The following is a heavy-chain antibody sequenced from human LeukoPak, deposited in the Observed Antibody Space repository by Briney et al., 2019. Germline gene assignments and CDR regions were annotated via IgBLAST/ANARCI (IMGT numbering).Heavy chain of an antibody. CDR3: ARSPSGSYPFDY. Sequence: ASVTVSCKASGGTVTTYTLTWVRQAPGQGLEWMGGIIPIFGTPNYAQKFQGRVTITADESTSTAYMELSSLRSEDTAVYYCARSPSGSYPFDYWGQGTLVTVSS. CDR2: IIPIFGTP. D-gene: IGHD1-26*01. V-gene: IGHV1-69*13. J-gene: IGHJ4*02. CDR1: GGTVTTYT.